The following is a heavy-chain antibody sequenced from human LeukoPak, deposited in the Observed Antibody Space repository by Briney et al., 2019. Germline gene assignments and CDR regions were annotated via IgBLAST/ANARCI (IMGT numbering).Heavy chain of an antibody. V-gene: IGHV4-39*01. CDR3: ARRSYDFWSGYPPGYYMDV. Sequence: WIRQPPGKGLEWIGSIYYSGSTYYNPSLKSRVTISVDTSKNQFSLKLSSVTAADTAVYYCARRSYDFWSGYPPGYYMDVWGKGTTVTVSS. D-gene: IGHD3-3*01. CDR2: IYYSGST. J-gene: IGHJ6*03.